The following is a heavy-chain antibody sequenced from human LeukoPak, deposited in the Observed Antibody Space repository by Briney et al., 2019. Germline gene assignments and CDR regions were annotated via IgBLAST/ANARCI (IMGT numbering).Heavy chain of an antibody. D-gene: IGHD3-22*01. CDR1: GYTFTGYS. CDR2: INPNSGDT. V-gene: IGHV1-2*06. J-gene: IGHJ4*02. Sequence: ASVKVSCKASGYTFTGYSIHWVRQAPGQGLEWMGRINPNSGDTNYAPKFQGEVTMTRDTSISTAFMEVSRLRSDDTAVYYCARALDSSGYYVVYWGQGTLVTVSP. CDR3: ARALDSSGYYVVY.